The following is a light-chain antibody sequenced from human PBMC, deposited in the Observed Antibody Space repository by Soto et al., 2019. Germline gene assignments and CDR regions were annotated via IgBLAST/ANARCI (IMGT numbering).Light chain of an antibody. V-gene: IGKV3-20*01. Sequence: EIALTQSPGPLSFSPGERVTPSCRASQSVSSSYLAWYQQKPAQAPRLLIYGASNTASSIPDRFSGSGSGTDFTPVISRLEPEDCAVYYCQQYGCSPPYTVGQGTKMEFK. CDR1: QSVSSSY. CDR3: QQYGCSPPYT. J-gene: IGKJ2*01. CDR2: GAS.